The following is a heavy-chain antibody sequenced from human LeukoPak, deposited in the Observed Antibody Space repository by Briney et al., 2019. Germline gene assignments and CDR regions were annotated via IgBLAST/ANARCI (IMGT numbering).Heavy chain of an antibody. J-gene: IGHJ4*02. CDR1: GFPFSSYW. Sequence: SGGSLRPSCVASGFPFSSYWMTGVRQAPGKGREGGANIKQDGSKKSYVDSVKGRFTISRDNAKNSLYLQMNSLRAEDTAIYYCTRVGYIDEGIDYWGQGTLVTVSS. D-gene: IGHD5-24*01. CDR3: TRVGYIDEGIDY. V-gene: IGHV3-7*04. CDR2: IKQDGSKK.